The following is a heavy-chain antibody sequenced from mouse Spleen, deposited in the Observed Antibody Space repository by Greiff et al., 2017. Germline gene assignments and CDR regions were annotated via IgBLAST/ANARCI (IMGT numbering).Heavy chain of an antibody. CDR3: ARPLITTVAYFDV. D-gene: IGHD1-1*01. V-gene: IGHV1-59*01. J-gene: IGHJ1*01. CDR1: GYTFTSYW. Sequence: QVQLQQPGAELVRPGTSVKLSCKASGYTFTSYWMHWVKQRPGQGLEWIGVIDPSDSYTNYNQKFKGKATLTVDTSSSTAYMQLSSLTSEDSAVYYCARPLITTVAYFDVWGAGTTVTVSS. CDR2: IDPSDSYT.